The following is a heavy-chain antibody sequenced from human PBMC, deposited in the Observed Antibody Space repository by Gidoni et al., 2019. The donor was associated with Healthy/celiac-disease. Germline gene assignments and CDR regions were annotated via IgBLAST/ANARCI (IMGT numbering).Heavy chain of an antibody. CDR2: ISWNSGSI. V-gene: IGHV3-9*01. J-gene: IGHJ4*02. Sequence: EVQLVESGGGLVQPGRSLRLSCAASGFTFADYAMHWVRQAPGKGLEWVSGISWNSGSIGYADSVKGRFTISRDNAKNSLYLQMNSLRAEDTALYYCAKDMIVGATTGLGYWGQGTLVTVSS. CDR1: GFTFADYA. CDR3: AKDMIVGATTGLGY. D-gene: IGHD1-26*01.